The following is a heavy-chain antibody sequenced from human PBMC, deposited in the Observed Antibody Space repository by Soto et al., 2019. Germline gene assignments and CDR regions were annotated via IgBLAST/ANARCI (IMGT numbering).Heavy chain of an antibody. V-gene: IGHV1-46*03. CDR2: INPSGGST. D-gene: IGHD6-6*01. CDR3: SRGGSIVARLVQYYYYYYGMDV. Sequence: GASVKDSCKASGYTFTSYYMHSVREPTGQGLEWMGIINPSGGSTSYAHKFLGRVIMTRDTSTSTAYMELSSLMSEYTAVYYCSRGGSIVARLVQYYYYYYGMDVWGQGTAVTVSS. J-gene: IGHJ6*02. CDR1: GYTFTSYY.